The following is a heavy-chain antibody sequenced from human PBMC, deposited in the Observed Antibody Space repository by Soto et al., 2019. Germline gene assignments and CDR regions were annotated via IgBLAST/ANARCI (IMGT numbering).Heavy chain of an antibody. CDR1: GFTFSSYS. V-gene: IGHV3-21*01. J-gene: IGHJ3*02. CDR2: ISSSSSYI. Sequence: SLRLSCAASGFTFSSYSMNWVRQAPGKGLEWVSSISSSSSYIYYADSVKGRFTISRDNAKNSLYLQMNSLRAEDTAVYYCARTRELSSAFDIWGQGTMVTVSS. D-gene: IGHD1-26*01. CDR3: ARTRELSSAFDI.